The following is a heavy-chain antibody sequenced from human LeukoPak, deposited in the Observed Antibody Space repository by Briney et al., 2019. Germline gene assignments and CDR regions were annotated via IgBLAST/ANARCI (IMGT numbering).Heavy chain of an antibody. Sequence: SETLSLTCAVYGGSFSGYYWSWIRQPPGKGLEWIGEINHSGSTNYNPSLKSRVTISVDTSKNQFSLKLSSVTAADTAVYYCARGIVVVTAAKVDYLDYWGQGTLVTVSS. J-gene: IGHJ4*02. D-gene: IGHD2-2*01. CDR3: ARGIVVVTAAKVDYLDY. CDR1: GGSFSGYY. V-gene: IGHV4-34*01. CDR2: INHSGST.